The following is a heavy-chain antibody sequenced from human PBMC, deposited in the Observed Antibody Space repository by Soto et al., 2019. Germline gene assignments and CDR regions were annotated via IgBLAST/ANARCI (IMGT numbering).Heavy chain of an antibody. Sequence: EVQLVESGGGLVKPGGSLRLSCAGSGFTFSNARMSRVRRATGKGLEWVGRIKSDAYGGAIDYAAPVKGRFTISRDDSKNTLFLQMNNLRAEHTAAYSCTTTKCRLEPPTNDFWGQGTRVIVSS. J-gene: IGHJ4*02. CDR2: IKSDAYGGAI. D-gene: IGHD1-1*01. CDR1: GFTFSNAR. CDR3: TTTKCRLEPPTNDF. V-gene: IGHV3-15*01.